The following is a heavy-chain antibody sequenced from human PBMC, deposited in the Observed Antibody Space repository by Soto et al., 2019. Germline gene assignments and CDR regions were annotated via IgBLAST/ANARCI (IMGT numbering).Heavy chain of an antibody. V-gene: IGHV1-8*01. D-gene: IGHD1-26*01. CDR3: ARVAGSPDY. CDR2: LNPKSGMT. J-gene: IGHJ4*02. Sequence: QVQLVQSRPEVKKPGASVKVSCKASGYTFTTYDFNWVRQAPGQGLEWMGWLNPKSGMTGSAQKFQGRGTMSRDSSISTVYMELSSLRSEDTAVYYCARVAGSPDYWGQGTLVTVSS. CDR1: GYTFTTYD.